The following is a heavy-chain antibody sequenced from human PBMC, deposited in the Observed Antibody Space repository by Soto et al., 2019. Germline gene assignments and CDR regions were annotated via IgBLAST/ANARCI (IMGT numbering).Heavy chain of an antibody. V-gene: IGHV1-69*02. CDR3: AGYASGSYLGN. CDR1: GGTFSSYT. CDR2: IIPILGIA. Sequence: ASVKVSCKASGGTFSSYTISWVRQAPGQGLEWMGRIIPILGIANYAQKFQGRVTITADKSTSTAYMELSSMRSEATAIYFCAGYASGSYLGNWGQGTPVTVSS. D-gene: IGHD3-10*01. J-gene: IGHJ4*02.